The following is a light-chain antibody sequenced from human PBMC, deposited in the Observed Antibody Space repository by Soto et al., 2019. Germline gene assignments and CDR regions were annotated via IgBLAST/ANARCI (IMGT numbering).Light chain of an antibody. CDR1: NIGVRS. V-gene: IGLV3-21*02. CDR3: QVWDDSRDQQV. CDR2: DDD. J-gene: IGLJ3*02. Sequence: SYELTQAPSVSVAPGQTASITCGANNIGVRSVHWHQKKPGQAPVLVVYDDDARPSGITGRFSGSNSGNTATLTITRVEAGDEADYYCQVWDDSRDQQVFGGGTQLTVL.